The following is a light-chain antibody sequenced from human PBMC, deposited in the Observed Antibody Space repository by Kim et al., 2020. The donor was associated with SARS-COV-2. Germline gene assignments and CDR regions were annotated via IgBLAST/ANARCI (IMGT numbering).Light chain of an antibody. V-gene: IGKV3-11*01. J-gene: IGKJ5*01. Sequence: EIVLTQSPATLSLSPGERATLSCRASQSVSSNLAWYQQKPGQAPRLLIYDASNRATGIPARFSGGGAGTDFSLTISSLGVEDFAVYYCQQRSDWPLTLGQGTRLEIK. CDR1: QSVSSN. CDR2: DAS. CDR3: QQRSDWPLT.